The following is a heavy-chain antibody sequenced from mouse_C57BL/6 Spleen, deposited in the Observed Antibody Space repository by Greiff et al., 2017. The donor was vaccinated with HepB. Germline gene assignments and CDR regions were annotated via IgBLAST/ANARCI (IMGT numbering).Heavy chain of an antibody. Sequence: EVQLQQSGPELVKPGASVKISCKASGYTFTDYYMNWVKQSHGKSLEWIGDINPNNGGTSYNQKFKGKATLTVDKSSSTAYMELRSLTSEDSAVYYCASPYGSSTGYFDVWGTRTTVTVSS. CDR2: INPNNGGT. CDR3: ASPYGSSTGYFDV. CDR1: GYTFTDYY. J-gene: IGHJ1*03. V-gene: IGHV1-26*01. D-gene: IGHD1-1*01.